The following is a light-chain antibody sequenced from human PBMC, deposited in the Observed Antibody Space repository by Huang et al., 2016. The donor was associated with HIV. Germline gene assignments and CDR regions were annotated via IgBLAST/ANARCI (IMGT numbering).Light chain of an antibody. Sequence: AIQLTQSPSSLSASVGDRVTITCRASQDITNALGWYQQKPGKAPKRLISAASTLRSGVPSRFSGSGSGTDFTLTISILQPEDFATYFCLQDFNYPRTFGQGTRVEIK. CDR3: LQDFNYPRT. CDR2: AAS. V-gene: IGKV1-6*02. J-gene: IGKJ1*01. CDR1: QDITNA.